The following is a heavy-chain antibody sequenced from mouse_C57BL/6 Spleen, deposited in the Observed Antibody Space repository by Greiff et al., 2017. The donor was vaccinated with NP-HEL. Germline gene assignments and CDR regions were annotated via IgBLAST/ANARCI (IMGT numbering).Heavy chain of an antibody. CDR1: GYTFTSYW. V-gene: IGHV1-52*01. J-gene: IGHJ3*01. CDR2: IDPSDSET. D-gene: IGHD3-2*02. Sequence: QVQLQQPGAELVRPGSSVKLSCKASGYTFTSYWMHWVKQRPIQGLEWIGNIDPSDSETHYNQKFKDKATLTVDKSSSTAYMQLSSLTSEDSAVYYSAKGEGDSSGSFAYWGQGTLVTVSA. CDR3: AKGEGDSSGSFAY.